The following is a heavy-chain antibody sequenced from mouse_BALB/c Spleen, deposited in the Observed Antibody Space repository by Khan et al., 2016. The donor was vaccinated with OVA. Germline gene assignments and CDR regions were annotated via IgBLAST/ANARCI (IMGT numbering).Heavy chain of an antibody. CDR2: IYPGSDST. Sequence: QVQLKQSGPELVKPGASVKMSCKASGYTFTDYVMNWVKQRNGQGLEWIGQIYPGSDSTYYNEKFKGKATLTADRYSSTAYMQLSNLTSEDSAGYFCARAGWDVFAYWGQGTLVTVSA. V-gene: IGHV1-77*01. D-gene: IGHD4-1*01. J-gene: IGHJ3*01. CDR3: ARAGWDVFAY. CDR1: GYTFTDYV.